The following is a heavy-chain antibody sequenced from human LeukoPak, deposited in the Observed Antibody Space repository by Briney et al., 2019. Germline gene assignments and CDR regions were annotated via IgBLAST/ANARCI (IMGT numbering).Heavy chain of an antibody. CDR2: ISYDGSNK. V-gene: IGHV3-30-3*01. Sequence: GGSLRLSCAASGFTFSSYAMHWVRQAPGKGLEWVAVISYDGSNKYYADSVKGRFTISRDNSKNTPYLQMNSLRAEDTAVYYCARDYGDPTYFDYWGQGTLVTVSS. CDR3: ARDYGDPTYFDY. CDR1: GFTFSSYA. J-gene: IGHJ4*02. D-gene: IGHD4-17*01.